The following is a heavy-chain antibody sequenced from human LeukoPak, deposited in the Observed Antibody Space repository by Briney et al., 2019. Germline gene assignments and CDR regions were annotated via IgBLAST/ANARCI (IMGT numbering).Heavy chain of an antibody. CDR2: ITRDGGST. J-gene: IGHJ1*01. Sequence: AGGSLRLSCAASGFTFDHYTMHWVRQAPGKGLEWVSLITRDGGSTVYSDSVKGRFTISRDNSRNSLFLQMSSLTTEDTALYYCANEAHQYFEHWGQGTLVIVAS. CDR1: GFTFDHYT. CDR3: ANEAHQYFEH. V-gene: IGHV3-43*01.